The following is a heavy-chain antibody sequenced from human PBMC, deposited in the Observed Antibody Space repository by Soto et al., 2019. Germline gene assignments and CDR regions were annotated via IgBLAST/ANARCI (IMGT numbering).Heavy chain of an antibody. CDR2: IRIKANGYAT. V-gene: IGHV3-73*02. Sequence: EVQLVESGGGLVQPGGSLKLSCAASGFTFSGYAVHWVRQASGKGLEWVGRIRIKANGYATAYAASVKGRFTISRDDSKHTVYLQMNSLKIEDTAVYYCISQLPRAAGTDYWGQGTQVTVSS. J-gene: IGHJ4*02. CDR3: ISQLPRAAGTDY. D-gene: IGHD1-1*01. CDR1: GFTFSGYA.